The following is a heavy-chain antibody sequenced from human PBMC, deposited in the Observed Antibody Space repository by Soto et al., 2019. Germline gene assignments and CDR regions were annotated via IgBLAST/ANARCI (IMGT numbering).Heavy chain of an antibody. V-gene: IGHV3-66*01. J-gene: IGHJ4*02. CDR2: IYNDGST. CDR3: ARDSYTRY. D-gene: IGHD4-4*01. CDR1: GFIVSTSY. Sequence: GGSLRLSCAVSGFIVSTSYMSWVRQAPGKGLEWVSIIYNDGSTYYADSVKDRFTVSRDDSKNTLYLEILSLRAEDTAVYYCARDSYTRYWGQGTLVTVSS.